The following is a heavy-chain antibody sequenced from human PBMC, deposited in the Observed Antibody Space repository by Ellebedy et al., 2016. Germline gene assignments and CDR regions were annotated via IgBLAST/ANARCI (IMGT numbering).Heavy chain of an antibody. CDR1: GFTFTSYS. J-gene: IGHJ4*02. Sequence: GESLKISXAVSGFTFTSYSMKWVRQTPGKGLEWVSYISPSSGSTIYYADSVRGRFTISRDNAKNSVYLQMNSLRDEDTAVYYCARDPGGSYATDYWGQGTLVTVSS. CDR3: ARDPGGSYATDY. CDR2: ISPSSGSTI. V-gene: IGHV3-48*02. D-gene: IGHD1-26*01.